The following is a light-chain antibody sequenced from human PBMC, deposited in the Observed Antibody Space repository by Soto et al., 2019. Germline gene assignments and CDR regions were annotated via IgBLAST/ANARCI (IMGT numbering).Light chain of an antibody. CDR2: LEGSGSY. J-gene: IGLJ1*01. V-gene: IGLV4-60*02. Sequence: QSVLTQSSSASASLGSSVKLTCTLSSGHSSYIIAWHQQQPGKAPRYLMKLEGSGSYNKGSGVPDRFSGSSSGADRYLTISNLQFEYEADYYCETWDSNTLYVFGTGTKLTVL. CDR3: ETWDSNTLYV. CDR1: SGHSSYI.